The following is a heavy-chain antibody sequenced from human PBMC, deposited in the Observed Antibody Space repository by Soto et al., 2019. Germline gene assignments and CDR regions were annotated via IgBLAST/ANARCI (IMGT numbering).Heavy chain of an antibody. J-gene: IGHJ3*02. V-gene: IGHV1-69*13. CDR3: ARDWAYCGGDCYSGHVNDDAFDI. D-gene: IGHD2-21*02. Sequence: SVKVSCKASGGTFSSYAISWVRQAPGQGLEWMGGIIPIFGTANYAQKFQGRVTITADESTSTAYMELGSLRSEDTAVYYCARDWAYCGGDCYSGHVNDDAFDIWGQGTMVTVSS. CDR1: GGTFSSYA. CDR2: IIPIFGTA.